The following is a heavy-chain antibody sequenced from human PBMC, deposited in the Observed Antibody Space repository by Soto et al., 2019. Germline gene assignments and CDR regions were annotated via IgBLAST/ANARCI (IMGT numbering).Heavy chain of an antibody. V-gene: IGHV5-51*01. Sequence: GESLKISCDVSGYRFSIFCIGLVLQKPGKGLEWMGIAQPGHSDTRYSPAFQGHVTISADESTNTAYLQWSSLRASDTAMYFCARHGYSSSWYPDHWGQGTLVTVSS. CDR3: ARHGYSSSWYPDH. CDR1: GYRFSIFC. J-gene: IGHJ4*02. CDR2: AQPGHSDT. D-gene: IGHD6-13*01.